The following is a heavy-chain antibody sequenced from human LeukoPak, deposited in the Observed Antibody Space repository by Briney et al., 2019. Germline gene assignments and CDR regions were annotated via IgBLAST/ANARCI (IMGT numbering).Heavy chain of an antibody. Sequence: GESLKISCKGSGYNFTNYWISWVRQAPGQGLEWMGWISAYNGNTNYAQKLQGRVTMTTDTSTSTAYMELRSLRSDDTAMYYCASGPSGYYSWGQGTLVTVSS. CDR3: ASGPSGYYS. CDR2: ISAYNGNT. CDR1: GYNFTNYW. V-gene: IGHV1-18*04. J-gene: IGHJ4*02. D-gene: IGHD3-22*01.